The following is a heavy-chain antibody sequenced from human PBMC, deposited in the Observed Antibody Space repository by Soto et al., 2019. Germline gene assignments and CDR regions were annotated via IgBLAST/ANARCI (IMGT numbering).Heavy chain of an antibody. CDR1: GGTFGSYA. Sequence: SVKVSCKASGGTFGSYAISWVRQAPGQGLEWMGGIIPIFGTANYAQKFQGRVTITADESTSTAYMELSSLRSEDTAVYYCARDRGRGYGSSSIYYYYYYGMDVWGQGTTVTVSS. CDR3: ARDRGRGYGSSSIYYYYYYGMDV. CDR2: IIPIFGTA. D-gene: IGHD6-6*01. J-gene: IGHJ6*02. V-gene: IGHV1-69*13.